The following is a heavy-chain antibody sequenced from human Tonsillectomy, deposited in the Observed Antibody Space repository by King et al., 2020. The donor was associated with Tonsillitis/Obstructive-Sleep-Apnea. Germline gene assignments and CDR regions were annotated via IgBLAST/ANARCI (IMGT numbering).Heavy chain of an antibody. CDR1: GFTFRNFA. CDR2: IFYDGSNE. CDR3: SRVADGLYCSGNDCQPWCGPFDY. J-gene: IGHJ4*02. Sequence: QVQLVESGGGVVQPGRSLRLSCAASGFTFRNFAMQWVRQAPGKGLEWVAAIFYDGSNENYADSVKGRFTISRDNSKNTLYLQMNTLRPEDTAVDYCSRVADGLYCSGNDCQPWCGPFDYWGQGTLVTVSS. D-gene: IGHD2-15*01. V-gene: IGHV3-30*01.